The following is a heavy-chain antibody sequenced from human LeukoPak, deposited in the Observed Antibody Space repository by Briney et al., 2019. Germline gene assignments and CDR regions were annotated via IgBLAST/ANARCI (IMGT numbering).Heavy chain of an antibody. J-gene: IGHJ5*02. V-gene: IGHV4-61*01. CDR1: GGSVSSGSYY. Sequence: SETLSLTCTVSGGSVSSGSYYWSWIRQPPGKGLEWIGYIYYSGSTNYNPSLKSRVTISVDTSKNQFSLKLSSVTAADTAVYYCARVGDFGYKFDPRGQGTLVTVS. CDR2: IYYSGST. D-gene: IGHD1-14*01. CDR3: ARVGDFGYKFDP.